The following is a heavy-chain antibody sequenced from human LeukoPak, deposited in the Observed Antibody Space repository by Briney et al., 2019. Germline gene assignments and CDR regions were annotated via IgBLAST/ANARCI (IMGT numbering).Heavy chain of an antibody. Sequence: PGGSLRLSCSASGFTFSNYAMHWVRQAPGKGLEYVSGLSGNGGSTYYTDSLKGRFTISRGNSKNTLYLQMSSLRPEDTAVYYCVKDFGRIVVLPGYWGREPWSPSPQ. V-gene: IGHV3-64D*09. CDR3: VKDFGRIVVLPGY. D-gene: IGHD2-2*01. CDR1: GFTFSNYA. CDR2: LSGNGGST. J-gene: IGHJ4*02.